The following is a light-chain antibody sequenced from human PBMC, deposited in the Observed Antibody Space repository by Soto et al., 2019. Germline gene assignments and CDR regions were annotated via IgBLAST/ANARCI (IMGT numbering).Light chain of an antibody. J-gene: IGKJ4*01. CDR1: QGVRSA. CDR2: DAS. Sequence: AIQLTQSPSSLSASVGDRVTITCRASQGVRSALAWYQHKPGRGPRLLIYDASTLQSGVPSRFSGSGSGTDFTLTISTLQPEYFATYCQQFHSPALTFGGGTKLE. CDR3: QQFHSPALT. V-gene: IGKV1-13*02.